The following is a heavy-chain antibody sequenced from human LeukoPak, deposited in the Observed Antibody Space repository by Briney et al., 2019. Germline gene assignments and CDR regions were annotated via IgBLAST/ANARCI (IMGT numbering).Heavy chain of an antibody. V-gene: IGHV3-23*01. CDR1: GFTFSRYA. J-gene: IGHJ4*02. D-gene: IGHD2-2*01. CDR3: AKTTRGAGCIITTCSFFDY. CDR2: FSGSRGST. Sequence: GGSLRLSCAASGFTFSRYAMSWVREAPGKGLEWVSGFSGSRGSTYYADSVKGRFTISRDNSKNTVYLEMTSLGADDSAVFYCAKTTRGAGCIITTCSFFDYWGQGTLVTVSS.